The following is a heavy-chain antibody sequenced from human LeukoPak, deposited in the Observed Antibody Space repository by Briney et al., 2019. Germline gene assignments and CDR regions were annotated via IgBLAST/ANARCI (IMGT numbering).Heavy chain of an antibody. CDR1: GFTFSSYA. D-gene: IGHD3-9*01. Sequence: GGSLRLFCAASGFTFSSYAMSWVRQAPGKGLEWVSALSGSGGSTYYADSVKGRFTISRDNSKNTLYLQMNSLRAEDTAVYYCAKGLTQVEYFDWLLSLDYWGQGTLVTVSS. V-gene: IGHV3-23*01. CDR2: LSGSGGST. J-gene: IGHJ4*02. CDR3: AKGLTQVEYFDWLLSLDY.